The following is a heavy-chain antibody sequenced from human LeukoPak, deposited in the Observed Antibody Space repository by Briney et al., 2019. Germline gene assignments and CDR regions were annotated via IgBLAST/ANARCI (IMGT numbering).Heavy chain of an antibody. CDR3: ARGRVGANPNALDY. CDR2: IKSDGSNT. J-gene: IGHJ4*02. Sequence: PGGSLRLSCAASGFTFSTSWMTWVRQAPGKGLVWVSRIKSDGSNTNCADSVKGRSTISRDNAKNTLSLQMNSLRAEDTAVYYCARGRVGANPNALDYWGQGTLVTVSS. D-gene: IGHD1-26*01. V-gene: IGHV3-74*01. CDR1: GFTFSTSW.